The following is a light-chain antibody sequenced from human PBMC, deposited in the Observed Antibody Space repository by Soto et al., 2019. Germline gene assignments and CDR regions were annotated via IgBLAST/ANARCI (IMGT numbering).Light chain of an antibody. V-gene: IGKV1-5*03. CDR3: QHYNSYSEA. CDR1: QTISSW. Sequence: DIQMTQSPSTLSGSVGDRVTITCRASQTISSWLAWYQQKPGKAPKLLIYKASTLKSGAPSRFRGSGSGTEFTLTISSLQPDDFSTYYCQHYNSYSEAFGQGTKVELK. CDR2: KAS. J-gene: IGKJ1*01.